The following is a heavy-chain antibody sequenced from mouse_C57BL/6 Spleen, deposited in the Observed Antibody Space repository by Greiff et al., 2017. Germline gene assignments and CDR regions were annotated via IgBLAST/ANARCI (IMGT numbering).Heavy chain of an antibody. D-gene: IGHD1-1*01. CDR2: INYDGSST. V-gene: IGHV5-16*01. CDR3: ARERIITTVVAHWYFDV. Sequence: DVQLVESEGGLVQPGSSMKLSCTASGFTFSDYYMAWVRQVPEKGLEWVANINYDGSSTYYLDSLKSRFIISRDNAKNILYLQMSSLKSEDTATYYCARERIITTVVAHWYFDVWGTGTTVTVSS. CDR1: GFTFSDYY. J-gene: IGHJ1*03.